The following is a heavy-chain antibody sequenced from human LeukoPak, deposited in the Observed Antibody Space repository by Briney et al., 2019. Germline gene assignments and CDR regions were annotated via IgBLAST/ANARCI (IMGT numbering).Heavy chain of an antibody. CDR1: GFTFSSYS. CDR2: ISGSSSYI. D-gene: IGHD2-15*01. V-gene: IGHV3-21*01. Sequence: GGSLRLSCAASGFTFSSYSMNWVRQAPGKGLEWVSSISGSSSYIYYADSVKGRFTISRDNAKNSLYLQMNSLRAEDTAVYYCARGYCSGGSCHPEYFQHWGQGTLVTVSS. J-gene: IGHJ1*01. CDR3: ARGYCSGGSCHPEYFQH.